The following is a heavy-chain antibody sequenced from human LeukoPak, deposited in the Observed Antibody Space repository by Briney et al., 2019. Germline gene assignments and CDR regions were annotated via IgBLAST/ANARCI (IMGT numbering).Heavy chain of an antibody. J-gene: IGHJ6*02. CDR2: IIPIFGTA. V-gene: IGHV1-69*01. CDR3: ARSLTGYSSGWFNYYYYYGMDV. D-gene: IGHD6-19*01. Sequence: GSSVKVSCKDSGGTFSSYAISWVRQAPGQGLEWMGGIIPIFGTANYAQKFQGRVTITADESTSTAYMELSSLRSEDTAVYYCARSLTGYSSGWFNYYYYYGMDVWGQGTTVTVSS. CDR1: GGTFSSYA.